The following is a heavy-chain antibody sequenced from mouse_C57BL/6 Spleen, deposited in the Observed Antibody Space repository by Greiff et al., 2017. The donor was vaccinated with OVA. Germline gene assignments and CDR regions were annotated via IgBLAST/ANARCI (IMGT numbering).Heavy chain of an antibody. CDR1: GYTFTSYW. CDR2: IDPSDSET. Sequence: QVQLQQPGAELVRPGSSVKLSCKASGYTFTSYWLHWVKQRPIQSLEWIGNIDPSDSETPYNQKFKDKATLTVDQSSSTTYMQLSSLTSEDAAVYYCARSNYYGSSETDYWGQGTTLTVSS. J-gene: IGHJ2*01. CDR3: ARSNYYGSSETDY. V-gene: IGHV1-52*01. D-gene: IGHD1-1*01.